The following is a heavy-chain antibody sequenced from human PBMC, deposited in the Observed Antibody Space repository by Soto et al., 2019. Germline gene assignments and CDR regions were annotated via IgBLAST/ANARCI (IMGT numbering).Heavy chain of an antibody. V-gene: IGHV3-48*03. CDR2: IGTSGTNI. D-gene: IGHD2-21*01. CDR3: VREELNCGGDCFAF. Sequence: EVQLVESGGGLVQPGRSLRLSCAASGFTFTSYEFNWVRQAPGKGLEWISYIGTSGTNIYYADSVKGRFTVSRDNAKNALYLEMNSQRAEDTAIYYCVREELNCGGDCFAFWGQGALVTVS. CDR1: GFTFTSYE. J-gene: IGHJ4*02.